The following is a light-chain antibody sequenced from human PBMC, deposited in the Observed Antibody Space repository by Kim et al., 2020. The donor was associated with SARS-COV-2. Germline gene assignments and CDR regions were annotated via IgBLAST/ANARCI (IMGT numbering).Light chain of an antibody. CDR2: GKD. J-gene: IGLJ2*01. V-gene: IGLV3-19*01. CDR1: RLRSYY. Sequence: VALGQTVRITCQGNRLRSYYATWYQQKPGQAPKVVIYGKDNRPSGGPDRFSGSSSGNTAYLTITGTQAGDEADYYCNSRDTNDYVVFGGGTK. CDR3: NSRDTNDYVV.